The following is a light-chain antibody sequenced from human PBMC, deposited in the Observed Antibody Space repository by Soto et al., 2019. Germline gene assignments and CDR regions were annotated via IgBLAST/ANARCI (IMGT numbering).Light chain of an antibody. CDR3: CSYAGSSTL. J-gene: IGLJ1*01. Sequence: QSALTQPASVSGSPGQSITISCTGTSSDVGRYNLVSWYQQHPGKAPKRMIYEGSKRPSGVSNRFSGSKSGNTASLTISGLQAEDEADYYCCSYAGSSTLFGTGTKLTVL. CDR2: EGS. CDR1: SSDVGRYNL. V-gene: IGLV2-23*01.